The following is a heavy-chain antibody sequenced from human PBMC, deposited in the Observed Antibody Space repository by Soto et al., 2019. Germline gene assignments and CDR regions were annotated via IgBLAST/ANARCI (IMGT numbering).Heavy chain of an antibody. CDR2: TYYRSKWYN. V-gene: IGHV6-1*01. CDR3: ARARIAAAGMMPAVDGMDA. CDR1: GDSVSSNSAA. J-gene: IGHJ6*02. D-gene: IGHD6-13*01. Sequence: SQTLSLTCAISGDSVSSNSAAWNWIRQSPSRGLEWLGRTYYRSKWYNDYAVSVKSRITINPDTSKNQFSLQLNSVTPEDTAVYYCARARIAAAGMMPAVDGMDAWGQGTTVTVSS.